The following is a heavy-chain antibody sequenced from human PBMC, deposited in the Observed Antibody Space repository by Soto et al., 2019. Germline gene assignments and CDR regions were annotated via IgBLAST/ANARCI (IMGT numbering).Heavy chain of an antibody. CDR3: AKVSDFWSGSHFDY. Sequence: QVQLVESGGGVVQPGRSLRLSCAASGSTFSSYGMHWVRQAPGKGLEWVAVISYDGSNKYYADSVKGRFTISRDNSKNTLYLQMNSLRAEDTAVYYCAKVSDFWSGSHFDYWGQGTLVTVSS. CDR2: ISYDGSNK. D-gene: IGHD3-3*01. V-gene: IGHV3-30*18. CDR1: GSTFSSYG. J-gene: IGHJ4*02.